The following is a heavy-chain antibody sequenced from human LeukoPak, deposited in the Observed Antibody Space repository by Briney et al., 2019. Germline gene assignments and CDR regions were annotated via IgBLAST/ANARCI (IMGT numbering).Heavy chain of an antibody. CDR2: ISGSGGST. D-gene: IGHD5-18*01. J-gene: IGHJ4*02. Sequence: ASLRLSCAASGFTLSNYSMNWVRQAPGKGLEWVSAISGSGGSTYYADSVKGRFTISRDNSKNTLYLQMNSLRAEDTAVYYCAKETALKYSYDVYWGQGTLVTVSS. CDR3: AKETALKYSYDVY. V-gene: IGHV3-23*01. CDR1: GFTLSNYS.